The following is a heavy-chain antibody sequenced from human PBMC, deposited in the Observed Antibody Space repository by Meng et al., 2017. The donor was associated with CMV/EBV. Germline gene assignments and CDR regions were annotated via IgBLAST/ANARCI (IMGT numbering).Heavy chain of an antibody. V-gene: IGHV3-7*01. CDR1: GFTFSSYW. CDR3: ARVSDFWTEGGLDY. J-gene: IGHJ4*02. D-gene: IGHD3-3*01. CDR2: IKQDGSEK. Sequence: GGSLRLSCAASGFTFSSYWMSWVRQAPGKGLEWEANIKQDGSEKYYVDSVKGRFTISRDNAKNSLYLQMNSLRAEDTAVYYCARVSDFWTEGGLDYWGQGTLVTVSS.